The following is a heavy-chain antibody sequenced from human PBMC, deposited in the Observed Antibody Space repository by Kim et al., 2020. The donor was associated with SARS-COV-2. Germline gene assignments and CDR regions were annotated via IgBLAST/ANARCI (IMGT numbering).Heavy chain of an antibody. J-gene: IGHJ4*02. V-gene: IGHV4-34*01. D-gene: IGHD6-19*01. Sequence: SETLSLTCAVYGGSFSGYYWSWIRQPPGKGLEWIGEINHSGSTNYNPSLKSRVTISVDTSKNQFSLKLSSVTAADTAVYYCARAKQWLVSHHDYWGQGTLVTVSS. CDR3: ARAKQWLVSHHDY. CDR2: INHSGST. CDR1: GGSFSGYY.